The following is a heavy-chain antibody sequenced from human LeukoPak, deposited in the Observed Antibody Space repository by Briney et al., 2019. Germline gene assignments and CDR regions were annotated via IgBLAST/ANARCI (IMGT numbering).Heavy chain of an antibody. CDR1: GGSFSGYY. D-gene: IGHD5-18*01. CDR2: INHSGST. V-gene: IGHV4-34*01. J-gene: IGHJ4*02. Sequence: SETLSLTCAVYGGSFSGYYWSWTRQPPGKGLEWIGEINHSGSTNYNPCLKSRVTISVDTSKNQFSLKLSSVTAADTAVYYCARGLGYSYIGYWGQGTLVTVSS. CDR3: ARGLGYSYIGY.